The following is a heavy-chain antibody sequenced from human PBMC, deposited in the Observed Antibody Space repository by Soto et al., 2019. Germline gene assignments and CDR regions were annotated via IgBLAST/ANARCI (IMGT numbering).Heavy chain of an antibody. J-gene: IGHJ4*02. Sequence: QVQLVESGGGVVQPGRSLRLSCAASGLTFNSYGMHWVRQAPGKGLEWVAVISSDGSNKYYADSVKGRFTISRDNSKNTLYLQMNSLRAEDTAVYYCAKLSYDSGSSTLNYWGQGTLVTVSS. D-gene: IGHD3-10*01. CDR1: GLTFNSYG. CDR2: ISSDGSNK. V-gene: IGHV3-30*18. CDR3: AKLSYDSGSSTLNY.